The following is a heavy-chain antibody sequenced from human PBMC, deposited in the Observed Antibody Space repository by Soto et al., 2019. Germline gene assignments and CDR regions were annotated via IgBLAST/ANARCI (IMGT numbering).Heavy chain of an antibody. Sequence: QVQLVQSGAEVKKPGASVKVSCKASGYTFTSYFLHWVRQAPGQGLEWMGLINPSGIRANYPQKFQGRVTMTRDTSASTVYMELSSLRSEDTAVYYCARSDIVVVEAASPVYFDYWGQGTLVTVSS. CDR1: GYTFTSYF. J-gene: IGHJ4*02. V-gene: IGHV1-46*01. D-gene: IGHD2-15*01. CDR3: ARSDIVVVEAASPVYFDY. CDR2: INPSGIRA.